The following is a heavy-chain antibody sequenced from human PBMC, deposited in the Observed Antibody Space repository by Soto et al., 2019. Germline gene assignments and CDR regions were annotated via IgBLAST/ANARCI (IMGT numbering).Heavy chain of an antibody. D-gene: IGHD1-1*01. Sequence: PGGSLRLSCSVSGFPFSDYYMSWIRQAPGKGLEWVSYITHTGSSKYYADSVKGRFTISRDNAKNSLYLEMSSLRVEDTAVYYCVKEVPTSAHWGQGTLVTVSS. J-gene: IGHJ4*02. V-gene: IGHV3-11*01. CDR3: VKEVPTSAH. CDR1: GFPFSDYY. CDR2: ITHTGSSK.